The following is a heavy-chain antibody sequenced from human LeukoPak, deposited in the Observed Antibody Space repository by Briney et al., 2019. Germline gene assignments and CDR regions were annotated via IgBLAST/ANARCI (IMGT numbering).Heavy chain of an antibody. CDR2: IHKNAIT. CDR1: GFTVSSNY. J-gene: IGHJ6*03. Sequence: GGSLRLSCAASGFTVSSNYMTWVRQAPGKGPQWVSVIHKNAITYYADAVKGRFTISRDNSKNMVYLQMNSLRAEDTAVYYCARSLRVRGVPDYMDVWGKGTTVTISS. V-gene: IGHV3-53*01. D-gene: IGHD3-10*01. CDR3: ARSLRVRGVPDYMDV.